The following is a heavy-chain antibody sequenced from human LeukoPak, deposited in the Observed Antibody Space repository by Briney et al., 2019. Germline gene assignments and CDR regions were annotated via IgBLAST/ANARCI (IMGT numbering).Heavy chain of an antibody. CDR3: ARALTTDHSGRWFDP. D-gene: IGHD4-17*01. Sequence: GGSLRLSCEGSGFIFSHYWMSWLRQAPGKEPEWVAIIKLFGDEQYYGDSVKGRFIISRDNARNILYLQMHSLRADDTAMYYCARALTTDHSGRWFDPWGEGTLVTVSS. V-gene: IGHV3-7*01. CDR1: GFIFSHYW. CDR2: IKLFGDEQ. J-gene: IGHJ5*02.